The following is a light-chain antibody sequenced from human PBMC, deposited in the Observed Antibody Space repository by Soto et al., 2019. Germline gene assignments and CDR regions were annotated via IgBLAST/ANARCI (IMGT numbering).Light chain of an antibody. CDR2: DTS. V-gene: IGKV3-11*01. Sequence: EIVWTQSPGTLSLSPGERATLSCRASDSVGWYFAWFQKKAGQTPRILIYDTSSRATGIPPRFSGRGSGTDYALTISELETEDSAIYDCQQRATWTWTFGQGTKVDIK. CDR1: DSVGWY. CDR3: QQRATWTWT. J-gene: IGKJ1*01.